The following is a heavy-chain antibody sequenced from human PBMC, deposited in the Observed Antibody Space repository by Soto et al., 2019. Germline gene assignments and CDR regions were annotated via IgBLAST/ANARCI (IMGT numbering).Heavy chain of an antibody. CDR3: ARGRTDYAYFES. D-gene: IGHD3-16*01. CDR2: ISTSGSTT. J-gene: IGHJ4*02. CDR1: GIAFNSHT. V-gene: IGHV3-48*02. Sequence: PGGSLRLSCVASGIAFNSHTMYWVRQPPGKGLEWVSYISTSGSTTNYADPVRGRFTISRDNARNSLSLQMNGLRDEDTAVYYCARGRTDYAYFESWGQGTLVTVSS.